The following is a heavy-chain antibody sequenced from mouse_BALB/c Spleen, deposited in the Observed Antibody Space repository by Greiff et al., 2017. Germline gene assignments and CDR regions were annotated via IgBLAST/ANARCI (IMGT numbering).Heavy chain of an antibody. CDR1: DSEVFPIAY. CDR3: ARSTMITTGVSWFAY. J-gene: IGHJ3*01. CDR2: ILPSIGRT. V-gene: IGHV15-2*02. Sequence: VQLLESGSELRSPGSSVKLSCKDFDSEVFPIAYMSWVRQKPGHGFEWIGDILPSIGRTIYGDKFEDKATLDADTVSNTAYLELNSLTSEDSAIYYCARSTMITTGVSWFAYWGQGTLVTVSA. D-gene: IGHD2-4*01.